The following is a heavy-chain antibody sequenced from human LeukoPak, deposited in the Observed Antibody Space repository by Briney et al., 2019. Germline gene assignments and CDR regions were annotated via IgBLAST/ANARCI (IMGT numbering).Heavy chain of an antibody. CDR3: ARERGSSSWMTFDY. Sequence: GGSLRLSCAASGFTFSSYSMNWVRQAPGKGLEWVSSISSSSSYIYYADSVKGRFTISRDNAKNSLYLQMYSLRAEDTAVYYCARERGSSSWMTFDYWGQGTLVTVSS. CDR1: GFTFSSYS. CDR2: ISSSSSYI. D-gene: IGHD6-13*01. V-gene: IGHV3-21*01. J-gene: IGHJ4*02.